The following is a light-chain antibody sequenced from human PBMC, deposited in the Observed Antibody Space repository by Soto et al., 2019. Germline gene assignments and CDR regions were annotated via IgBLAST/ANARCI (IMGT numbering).Light chain of an antibody. Sequence: EIVLTQSPGTLSLSPGERVTLSRGASQSVPANYLAWYQHKPGQAPRLLIYGASNRATGIPDRFSGSGSGTDFTLTVSRLEPEDFAVYFCLQYGTPWWTFGQGARVEIK. CDR3: LQYGTPWWT. CDR2: GAS. J-gene: IGKJ1*01. CDR1: QSVPANY. V-gene: IGKV3-20*01.